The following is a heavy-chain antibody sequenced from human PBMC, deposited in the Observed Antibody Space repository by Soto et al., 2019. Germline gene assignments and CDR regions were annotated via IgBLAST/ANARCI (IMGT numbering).Heavy chain of an antibody. Sequence: PSETLSLTCTVSGGSISSYYWSWIRQPPGKGLEWIGYIYYSGSTNYNPSLKSRVTISVDTPKNQFSLKLSSVTAADTAVYYCARTYYDFWSGYSNWFDPWGQGTLVTVSS. D-gene: IGHD3-3*01. V-gene: IGHV4-59*08. J-gene: IGHJ5*02. CDR1: GGSISSYY. CDR2: IYYSGST. CDR3: ARTYYDFWSGYSNWFDP.